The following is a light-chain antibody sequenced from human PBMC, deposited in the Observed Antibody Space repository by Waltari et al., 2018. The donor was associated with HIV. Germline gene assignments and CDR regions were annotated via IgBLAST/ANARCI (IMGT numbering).Light chain of an antibody. CDR1: SSDVGAYNL. J-gene: IGLJ3*02. Sequence: QTALTQPASVSGSPGQSITISCTGTSSDVGAYNLVSWYQQHPGKAPRLIIYDVSERPAGVANLVTGSKSGNTASLTSSGLQAEDEADYYGGAYVSEIVPCVFGGGTKLTVL. CDR2: DVS. V-gene: IGLV2-23*02. CDR3: GAYVSEIVPCV.